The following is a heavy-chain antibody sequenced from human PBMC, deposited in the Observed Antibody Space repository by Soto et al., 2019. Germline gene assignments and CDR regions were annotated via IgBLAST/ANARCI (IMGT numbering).Heavy chain of an antibody. CDR2: MNPKSGNT. CDR3: ARSGGERYDFWSGYYTDYYYYGMDV. Sequence: SVQVSCKASGYTFTSYDINWVRQATGQGLEWMGWMNPKSGNTGYAQKYQGRVTMTRNTSISTAYMELSSLRSEDTAVYYCARSGGERYDFWSGYYTDYYYYGMDVWGQGTTVTVSS. J-gene: IGHJ6*02. CDR1: GYTFTSYD. D-gene: IGHD3-3*01. V-gene: IGHV1-8*01.